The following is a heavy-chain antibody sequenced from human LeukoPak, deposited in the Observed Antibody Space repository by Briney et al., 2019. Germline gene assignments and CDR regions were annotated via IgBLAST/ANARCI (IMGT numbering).Heavy chain of an antibody. CDR3: ARDEGGYSYVKISYFDY. CDR1: GGSISSSSYY. CDR2: LYYSESA. V-gene: IGHV4-39*07. D-gene: IGHD5-18*01. Sequence: SETLSLTCTVSGGSISSSSYYWGWIRQPPGKGLEWIGSLYYSESAYYNPSLKSRVTISVDTSKNQFSLKLSSVTAADTAVYYCARDEGGYSYVKISYFDYWGQGTLVTVSS. J-gene: IGHJ4*02.